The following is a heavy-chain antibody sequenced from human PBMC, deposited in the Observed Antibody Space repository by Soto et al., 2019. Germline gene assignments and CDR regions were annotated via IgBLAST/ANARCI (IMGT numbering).Heavy chain of an antibody. CDR1: GGSISSGGYY. D-gene: IGHD1-26*01. Sequence: QVQLQESGPGLVKPSQTLSLTCTVSGGSISSGGYYWRWIRKHPGKGLEWIGYIYYSGSSYYNPSLKSRVTIYVDTSKNQSSLNLSSVTAADTAVYYCARISRDHTPPYLAMHVLGPGTTGTVS. V-gene: IGHV4-31*03. CDR2: IYYSGSS. J-gene: IGHJ6*02. CDR3: ARISRDHTPPYLAMHV.